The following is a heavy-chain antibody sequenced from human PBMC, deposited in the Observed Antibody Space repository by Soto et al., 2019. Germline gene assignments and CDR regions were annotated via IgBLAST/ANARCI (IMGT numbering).Heavy chain of an antibody. CDR3: ARGSMPVIKPTSGKRGGYYYYYGMDV. V-gene: IGHV1-69*13. CDR1: GGTFSSYA. CDR2: IIPIFGTA. Sequence: VASVKFSCKASGGTFSSYAISWVRQAPGQGLECMGGIIPIFGTANYAQKFQGRVTITAXXXXSXXXMXLXXLRXEXTAVYYCARGSMPVIKPTSGKRGGYYYYYGMDVWGQ. J-gene: IGHJ6*02. D-gene: IGHD2-21*01.